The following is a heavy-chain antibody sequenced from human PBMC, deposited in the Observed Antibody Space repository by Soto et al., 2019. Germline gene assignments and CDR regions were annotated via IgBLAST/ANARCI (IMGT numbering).Heavy chain of an antibody. D-gene: IGHD2-15*01. CDR2: ISGYNGHT. J-gene: IGHJ4*02. CDR1: GYTFTSHG. CDR3: VRDPADCSSSSCSEDY. V-gene: IGHV1-18*01. Sequence: ASVKVSCKTSGYTFTSHGVSWVRQAPGPGLEWMGWISGYNGHTKYAQTFQGRVTLTTDTSTSTAYMELRSLRFDDTAVYYCVRDPADCSSSSCSEDYWGQGTLVTVSS.